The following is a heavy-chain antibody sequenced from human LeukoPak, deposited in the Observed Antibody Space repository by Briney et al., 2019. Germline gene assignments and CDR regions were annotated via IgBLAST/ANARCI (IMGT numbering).Heavy chain of an antibody. CDR1: GFTFSSYA. CDR2: ISYDGSNK. Sequence: PGGSLRLSCAASGFTFSSYAMHWVRQAPGKGLEWVAVISYDGSNKYYADSVEGRFTISRDNSKNTLYLQMNSLRAEDTAVYYCARDHFGGMVVPAAMYYWGQGTLVTVSS. D-gene: IGHD2-2*01. V-gene: IGHV3-30*04. CDR3: ARDHFGGMVVPAAMYY. J-gene: IGHJ4*02.